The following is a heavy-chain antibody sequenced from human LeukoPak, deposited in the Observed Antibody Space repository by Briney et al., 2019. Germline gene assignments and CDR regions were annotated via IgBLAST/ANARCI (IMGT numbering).Heavy chain of an antibody. CDR2: IYNGGST. J-gene: IGHJ4*02. Sequence: SETLSLTCTVSGGSVSNYYWNWIRQPAGKGLEWIGRIYNGGSTNYNPSLESRVTISLDRSKNQFSLKLTSVTAADTAVYYCAKSISMDFEYWGRGTLVTVSS. V-gene: IGHV4-4*07. CDR3: AKSISMDFEY. CDR1: GGSVSNYY. D-gene: IGHD2/OR15-2a*01.